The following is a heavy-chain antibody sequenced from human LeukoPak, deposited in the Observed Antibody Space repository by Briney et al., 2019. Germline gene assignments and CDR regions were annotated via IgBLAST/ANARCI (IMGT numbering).Heavy chain of an antibody. J-gene: IGHJ4*02. CDR1: GFTFEDYT. Sequence: GGSLRLSCVASGFTFEDYTMHWVRQAPGKTLEWVSLISWDGTTYYTDSVKGGFTISRDNSKNSLYLQMDTLRSEDTAFYYCVKDLSYESSGHVLEYWGQGTLVTVSS. CDR2: ISWDGTT. D-gene: IGHD3-22*01. V-gene: IGHV3-43*01. CDR3: VKDLSYESSGHVLEY.